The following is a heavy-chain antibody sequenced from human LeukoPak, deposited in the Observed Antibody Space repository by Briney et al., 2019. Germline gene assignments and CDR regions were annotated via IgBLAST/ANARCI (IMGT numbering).Heavy chain of an antibody. CDR2: INHSGST. J-gene: IGHJ6*03. D-gene: IGHD3-10*01. V-gene: IGHV4-34*01. CDR1: GGSFSGYY. CDR3: ARGGMGRYHYYYMDV. Sequence: SETLSLTCAVYGGSFSGYYWSWIRQPPGKGLEWIGEINHSGSTNYNPSLKSRVTISVDTSKNQFSLKLSSVTAADTAVYYCARGGMGRYHYYYMDVWGKGTTVTVSS.